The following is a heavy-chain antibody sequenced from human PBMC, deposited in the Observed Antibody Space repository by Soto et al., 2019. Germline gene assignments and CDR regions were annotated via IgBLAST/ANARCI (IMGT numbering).Heavy chain of an antibody. CDR3: ARESEDLTSNFDY. V-gene: IGHV3-33*01. J-gene: IGHJ4*02. Sequence: GESLKISCAASGFTFSSYGMHWVRQAPGKGLEWVAVIWYDGSNKYYADSMKGRFTVSRDNAKNSVYLEMNSLSAEDTALYYCARESEDLTSNFDYWGQGTLVTVSS. CDR1: GFTFSSYG. CDR2: IWYDGSNK.